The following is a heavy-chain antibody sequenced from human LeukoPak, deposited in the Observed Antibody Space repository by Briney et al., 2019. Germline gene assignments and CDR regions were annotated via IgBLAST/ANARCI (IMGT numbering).Heavy chain of an antibody. Sequence: GSLRLSCAASGFTFSSHAMSWVRQAPGKGLEWVSRISSGGGTTDYTDSVKGRFTISRDTSKNTLYLQMNSLRAEDTAVYYCAKDRSGSGYFDYWGQGTLVTVSS. CDR1: GFTFSSHA. D-gene: IGHD3-10*01. V-gene: IGHV3-23*01. CDR2: ISSGGGTT. CDR3: AKDRSGSGYFDY. J-gene: IGHJ4*02.